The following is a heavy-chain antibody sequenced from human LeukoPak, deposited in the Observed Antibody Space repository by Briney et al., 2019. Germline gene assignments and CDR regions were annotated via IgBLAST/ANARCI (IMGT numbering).Heavy chain of an antibody. J-gene: IGHJ4*02. CDR3: ARVSCSGGSCYEFDY. CDR1: GYTFISYG. Sequence: GASVKVSCKASGYTFISYGISWVRQAPGQGLEWMGWINPNSGGTNYAQKFQGWVTMTRDTSISTAYMELSRLRSDDTAVYYCARVSCSGGSCYEFDYWGQGTLVTVSS. D-gene: IGHD2-15*01. CDR2: INPNSGGT. V-gene: IGHV1-2*04.